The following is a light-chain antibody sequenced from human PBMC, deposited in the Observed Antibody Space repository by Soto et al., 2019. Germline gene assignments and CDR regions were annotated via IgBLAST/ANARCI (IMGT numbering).Light chain of an antibody. CDR3: QQYNSYSLWA. J-gene: IGKJ1*01. CDR1: QSISSW. Sequence: DIQMTQSPSTLSASVGDRVTITCRASQSISSWLAWYQQKPGKAPKLLIYDDSSLESGVPSRFSGSGSGTEFTLTTSGLQADDFATYYCQQYNSYSLWAFGQGTKVEIK. V-gene: IGKV1-5*01. CDR2: DDS.